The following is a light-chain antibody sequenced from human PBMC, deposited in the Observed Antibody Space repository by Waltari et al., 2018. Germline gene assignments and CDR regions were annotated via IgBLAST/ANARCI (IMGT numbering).Light chain of an antibody. CDR3: SSYTGSSTWV. V-gene: IGLV2-14*01. CDR2: DVA. CDR1: SSDVGVYKY. J-gene: IGLJ3*02. Sequence: QSALTQPASVSGSPGQSITISCSGTSSDVGVYKYVSWYQQHPGKAPKLMIYDVANRPSGVSNRFSGSKSGNTASLTISGLQAEDEADFYCSSYTGSSTWVFGGGTKVTVL.